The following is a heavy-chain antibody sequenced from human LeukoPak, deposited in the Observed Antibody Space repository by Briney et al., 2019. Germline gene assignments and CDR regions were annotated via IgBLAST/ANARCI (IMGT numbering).Heavy chain of an antibody. D-gene: IGHD3/OR15-3a*01. CDR2: FHSSGST. CDR1: GDSITNNY. Sequence: SETLSLTCIVSGDSITNNYWSWLRQPPGKGLEWVGYFHSSGSTDYNPSLEGRVTISIDTSKNQFSLLLASVTAADTAVYYCAREWKWSGPFEIWGQGTMVAVAS. CDR3: AREWKWSGPFEI. J-gene: IGHJ3*02. V-gene: IGHV4-59*01.